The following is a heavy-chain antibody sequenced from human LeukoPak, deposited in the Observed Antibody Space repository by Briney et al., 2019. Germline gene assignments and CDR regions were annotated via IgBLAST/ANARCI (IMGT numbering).Heavy chain of an antibody. CDR2: IHYSGRT. D-gene: IGHD4-17*01. J-gene: IGHJ5*02. Sequence: SETPSLTCTVSGGAVSSGSYYWSWIRQPPGQGLEWIGYIHYSGRTKYNPSLKSRVTMSVDTSKNQFSLKVTSVTAADTAIYYCTRTNYGDYNWFDPWGQGTLVTVSS. CDR3: TRTNYGDYNWFDP. V-gene: IGHV4-61*01. CDR1: GGAVSSGSYY.